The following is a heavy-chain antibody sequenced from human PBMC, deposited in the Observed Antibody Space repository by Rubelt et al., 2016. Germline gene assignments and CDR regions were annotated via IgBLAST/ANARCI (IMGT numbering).Heavy chain of an antibody. CDR2: IWYDGSNK. V-gene: IGHV3-33*06. D-gene: IGHD4/OR15-4a*01. CDR1: GFTFSSYG. J-gene: IGHJ3*02. CDR3: AKGGVLLGAFDI. Sequence: QVQLVESGGGVVQPGRSLRLSCAASGFTFSSYGMHWVRQAPGKGLEWVAVIWYDGSNKYFADSVKGRFTISRDNSKNTLYLQMNSLRAEDTAVYYCAKGGVLLGAFDIWGQGTMVTVSS.